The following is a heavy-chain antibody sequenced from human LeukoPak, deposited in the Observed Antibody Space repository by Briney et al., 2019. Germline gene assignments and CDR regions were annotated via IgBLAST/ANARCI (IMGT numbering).Heavy chain of an antibody. V-gene: IGHV3-15*01. CDR3: TTVHRPSDYGDSPGGY. CDR1: GFTFSNAW. CDR2: IKSKTDGGTT. D-gene: IGHD4-17*01. Sequence: PGGSLRLSCAASGFTFSNAWMSWVRQAPGKGLEWVGRIKSKTDGGTTDYAAPVKGRFTISRDDSKNTLYLQMNSLKTEDTAVYYCTTVHRPSDYGDSPGGYWGQGTLVTVSS. J-gene: IGHJ4*02.